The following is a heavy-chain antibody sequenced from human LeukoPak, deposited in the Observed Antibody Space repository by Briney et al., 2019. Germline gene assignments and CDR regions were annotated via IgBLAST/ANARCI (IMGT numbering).Heavy chain of an antibody. CDR2: INPNSGGT. J-gene: IGHJ4*02. D-gene: IGHD6-13*01. Sequence: ASVKVSCKASGYTFTGYYMHWVRQAPGQGLEWMGWINPNSGGTNYAQKFQGRVTMTRDTSTSTYLELNRLRSDDTAVYYCASPSGSSWYSKYYFVHWGLGTLVTVSS. CDR3: ASPSGSSWYSKYYFVH. CDR1: GYTFTGYY. V-gene: IGHV1-2*02.